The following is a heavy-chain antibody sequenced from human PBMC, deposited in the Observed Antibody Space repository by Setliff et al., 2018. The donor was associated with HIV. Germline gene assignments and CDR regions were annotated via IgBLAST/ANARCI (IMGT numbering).Heavy chain of an antibody. CDR2: IYFSGST. D-gene: IGHD6-13*01. J-gene: IGHJ6*03. CDR1: GDSVTSDSYY. CDR3: ARHRDPPGSSWIYYYYYMDL. V-gene: IGHV4-61*02. Sequence: SETLSLTCTVSGDSVTSDSYYWNWIRQPAGKTLEWIGRIYFSGSTNYNPSLKSRVTISIDTSKNQLALRLSSVTAADTGVYYCARHRDPPGSSWIYYYYYMDLWGEGTTVTVSS.